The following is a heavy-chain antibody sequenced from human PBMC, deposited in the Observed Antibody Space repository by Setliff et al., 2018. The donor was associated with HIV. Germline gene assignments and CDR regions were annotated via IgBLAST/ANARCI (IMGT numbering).Heavy chain of an antibody. CDR2: ISSSSTI. Sequence: GGSLRLSCAASGFTFSDYYMNWVRQAPGKGLEWVSSISSSSTIYYADSVKGRFTISRDNAKNTLFLQMNSLRAEDTAVYYCAKDVDYYGTGSYYNYFDSWGQGTLVTVSS. J-gene: IGHJ4*02. CDR3: AKDVDYYGTGSYYNYFDS. D-gene: IGHD3-10*01. V-gene: IGHV3-11*01. CDR1: GFTFSDYY.